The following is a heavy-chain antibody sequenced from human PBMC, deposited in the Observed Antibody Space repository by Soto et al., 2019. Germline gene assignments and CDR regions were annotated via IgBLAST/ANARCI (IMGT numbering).Heavy chain of an antibody. CDR2: IYYSEST. CDR1: GSTISSNY. CDR3: ARAYGGYADY. V-gene: IGHV4-59*01. D-gene: IGHD5-12*01. Sequence: SETLSLTCTVSGSTISSNYWSWIRKPPGKGLEWIGYIYYSESTNYNPYLKSRVTISVDTPKNQFSLKLSSVTAADTAVYYCARAYGGYADYWGQGALVTVSS. J-gene: IGHJ4*02.